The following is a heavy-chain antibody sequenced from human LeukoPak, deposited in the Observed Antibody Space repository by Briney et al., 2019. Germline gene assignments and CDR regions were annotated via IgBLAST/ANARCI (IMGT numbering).Heavy chain of an antibody. CDR1: GYTFTSYG. CDR3: ARVDAHYDFWSGYYWVFDY. D-gene: IGHD3-3*01. V-gene: IGHV1-18*01. CDR2: ISAYNGNT. J-gene: IGHJ4*02. Sequence: ASVKVSCKASGYTFTSYGISWVRQAPGQGLEWMGWISAYNGNTNYAQKLQGRVTMTTDTSTSTAYMELRSLRSDDTAVYYCARVDAHYDFWSGYYWVFDYWGQGTLVTVSS.